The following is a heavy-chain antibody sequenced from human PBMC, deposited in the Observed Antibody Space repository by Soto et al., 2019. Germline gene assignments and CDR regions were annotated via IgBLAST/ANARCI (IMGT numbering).Heavy chain of an antibody. CDR1: GFSLSTSGVG. V-gene: IGHV2-5*02. CDR2: IYWDDDK. CDR3: AHRSSCFDSSGLGFHY. J-gene: IGHJ4*02. Sequence: QITLKESGPTLVKPTQTLTLTCTFSGFSLSTSGVGVAWIRQPPGKALEWLGIIYWDDDKRYRPSLESRLTITKGTSKNQVVLTMTNMDPVDTGTYYCAHRSSCFDSSGLGFHYWGQGTLVTVSP. D-gene: IGHD3-22*01.